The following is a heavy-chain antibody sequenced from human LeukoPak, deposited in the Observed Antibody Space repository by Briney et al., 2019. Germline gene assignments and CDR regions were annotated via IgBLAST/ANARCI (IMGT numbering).Heavy chain of an antibody. J-gene: IGHJ3*02. Sequence: SETLSLTCTVSGGSISSGSYYWSWIRQPAGKGLEWIGRIYTSGSTNYNPSLKSRVTISVDTSKNQFSLKLSSVTAADTAVYYCARGNFFCGGGSCTSAFDIWGQGTMVTVSS. V-gene: IGHV4-61*02. CDR1: GGSISSGSYY. CDR3: ARGNFFCGGGSCTSAFDI. CDR2: IYTSGST. D-gene: IGHD2-15*01.